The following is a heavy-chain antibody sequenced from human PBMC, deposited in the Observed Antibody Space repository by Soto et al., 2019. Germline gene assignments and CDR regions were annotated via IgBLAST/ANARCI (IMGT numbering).Heavy chain of an antibody. V-gene: IGHV3-30*18. CDR1: GFTFNIYG. CDR2: ISYDGSNQ. J-gene: IGHJ4*02. Sequence: VKLVESGGGVVQPGGSLRLSCAASGFTFNIYGMHWVRQAPDKGLEWVALISYDGSNQYYADSVKGRFTISRDNSKNTLFLQMNSLRADDTAVYYCAKDQASGQGSFDSWGQGTLVXVSS. CDR3: AKDQASGQGSFDS.